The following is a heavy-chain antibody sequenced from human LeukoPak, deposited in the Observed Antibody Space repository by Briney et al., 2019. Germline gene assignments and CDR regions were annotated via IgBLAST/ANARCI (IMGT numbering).Heavy chain of an antibody. CDR2: IYYSGST. CDR3: ARGVRGLVLRGRYYFDY. J-gene: IGHJ4*02. V-gene: IGHV4-59*11. Sequence: SETLSLTCTVSGDSISNHYWSWIRQPPGKGLEWIGYIYYSGSTNYNPSLKSRVTISVDTSKNQFSLKLSSVTAADTAVYYCARGVRGLVLRGRYYFDYWGQGTLVTVSS. D-gene: IGHD6-19*01. CDR1: GDSISNHY.